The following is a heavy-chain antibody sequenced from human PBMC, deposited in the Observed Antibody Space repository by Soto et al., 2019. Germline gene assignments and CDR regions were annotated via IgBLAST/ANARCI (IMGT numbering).Heavy chain of an antibody. CDR1: GFTFSSYA. V-gene: IGHV3-23*01. J-gene: IGHJ6*02. CDR2: ISGSGGST. D-gene: IGHD6-6*01. Sequence: HPGGSLRLSCAASGFTFSSYAMSWVRQAPGKGLEWVSAISGSGGSTYYADSVKGRFTISRDNSKNTLYLQMNSLRAEDTAVCYCAKGGSSSNYYYYGMDVWGQGTTVTVSS. CDR3: AKGGSSSNYYYYGMDV.